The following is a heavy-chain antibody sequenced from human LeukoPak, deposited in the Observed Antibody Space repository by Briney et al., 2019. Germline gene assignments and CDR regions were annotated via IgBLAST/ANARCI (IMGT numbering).Heavy chain of an antibody. CDR3: ARGGYYGSGNDFRFDP. Sequence: SETLSLICTVSGGSISSYYWSWSRQPPGRGLEGIGDIYYSGSTNYKPSLKSRVTISVDTTKNQFSLKLSSVPAAHTAVYYCARGGYYGSGNDFRFDPWGQGTLVTVSS. J-gene: IGHJ5*02. D-gene: IGHD3-10*01. CDR1: GGSISSYY. CDR2: IYYSGST. V-gene: IGHV4-59*01.